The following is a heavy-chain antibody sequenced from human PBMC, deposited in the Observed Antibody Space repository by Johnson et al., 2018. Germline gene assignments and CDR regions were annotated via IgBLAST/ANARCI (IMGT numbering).Heavy chain of an antibody. CDR3: AKELEVRSGSALNV. Sequence: QVQLVQSGGGVVQPGRSLRLSCAASGFTFSSYGMHWVRQAPGKGLAWVAIISYDGSNEYYTDSVKGRFTLSRDNSQNTVYLQMTSLRAEDTAVYYCAKELEVRSGSALNVWGQGTMVTVSS. CDR2: ISYDGSNE. V-gene: IGHV3-30*18. J-gene: IGHJ3*01. CDR1: GFTFSSYG. D-gene: IGHD1-7*01.